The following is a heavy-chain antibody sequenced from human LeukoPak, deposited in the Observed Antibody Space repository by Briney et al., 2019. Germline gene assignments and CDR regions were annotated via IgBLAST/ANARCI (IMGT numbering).Heavy chain of an antibody. Sequence: GRSLRLSCAASGFTFSSYAMSWVRQAPGKGLEWVSAISGSGGSTYYADSVKGRFTISRDNSKNTLYLQMNSLRAEDTAVYYCANPKDSTVRFIFDYWGQGTLVTVSS. CDR3: ANPKDSTVRFIFDY. J-gene: IGHJ4*02. D-gene: IGHD2/OR15-2a*01. CDR1: GFTFSSYA. V-gene: IGHV3-23*01. CDR2: ISGSGGST.